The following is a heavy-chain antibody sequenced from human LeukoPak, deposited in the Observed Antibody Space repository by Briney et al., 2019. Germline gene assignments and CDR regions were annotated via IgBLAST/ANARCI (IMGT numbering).Heavy chain of an antibody. CDR3: ARDVGARLPNV. CDR2: IHHSGNT. Sequence: PSETLSLTCIVSGASLTTNNWWNWVRQPPGKGLGWIGEIHHSGNTNYNASLKSRATISVDKTKNQLYLKLTSVTAADMAVYYCARDVGARLPNVWGKGTMVTVSS. CDR1: GASLTTNNW. D-gene: IGHD2-15*01. V-gene: IGHV4-4*02. J-gene: IGHJ6*04.